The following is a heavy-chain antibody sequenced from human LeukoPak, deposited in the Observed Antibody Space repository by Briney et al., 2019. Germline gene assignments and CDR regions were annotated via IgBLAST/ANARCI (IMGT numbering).Heavy chain of an antibody. CDR3: AKVGSGNTYGYADY. CDR1: GFTFSSYA. Sequence: GGSLRLSCSASGFTFSSYAMHWVRQAPGKGLEYVSAISSNGGSTYYADSVKGRFTISRDNSKNTLYLQMNSLRVEDTAVYFCAKVGSGNTYGYADYWGQGTLVTVSS. CDR2: ISSNGGST. D-gene: IGHD5-18*01. V-gene: IGHV3-64*04. J-gene: IGHJ4*02.